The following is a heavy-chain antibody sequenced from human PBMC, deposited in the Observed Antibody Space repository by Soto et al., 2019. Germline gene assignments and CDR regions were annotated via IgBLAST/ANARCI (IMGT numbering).Heavy chain of an antibody. CDR3: ARGRSSGWDRHWYFDL. J-gene: IGHJ2*01. D-gene: IGHD6-19*01. CDR2: INHSGST. CDR1: GGSFSGYY. Sequence: QVQLQQWGAGLLKPSETLSLTCAVYGGSFSGYYWSWIRQPPGKGLEWMGEINHSGSTNYNPSLKSRVTISVDTSKNQFSLQRSSVTAADTAVYYCARGRSSGWDRHWYFDLWGRGTLVTVSS. V-gene: IGHV4-34*01.